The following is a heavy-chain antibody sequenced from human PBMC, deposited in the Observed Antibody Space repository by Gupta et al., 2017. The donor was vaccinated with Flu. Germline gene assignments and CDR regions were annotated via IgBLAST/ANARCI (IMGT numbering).Heavy chain of an antibody. Sequence: QVQLQESGPGLVTPSQTLSLTCSVSGGSINPADYYWSWIRQHPVKGLEWMGYMYSSGSTFHNPSLKSRLSISFDLSENEFSLTLTSLTAADTAIYYCARGVTKRGGALYFDRWGQGTLVSVSS. CDR2: MYSSGST. V-gene: IGHV4-31*03. CDR1: GGSINPADYY. D-gene: IGHD3-10*01. J-gene: IGHJ4*02. CDR3: ARGVTKRGGALYFDR.